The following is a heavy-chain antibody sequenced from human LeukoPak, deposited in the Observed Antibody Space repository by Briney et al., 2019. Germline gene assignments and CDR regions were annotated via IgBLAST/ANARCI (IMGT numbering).Heavy chain of an antibody. Sequence: PSETLSLTCTVSGGSISSYYWSWIRQPAGKGLEWIGRIYTSGSSNYNPSLKSRVTMSVDTSKNQFSLKLSSVTAADTAVYYCARWGSGYCSGGSCYSPNWFDPWGQGTLVTVSS. D-gene: IGHD2-15*01. V-gene: IGHV4-4*07. CDR2: IYTSGSS. J-gene: IGHJ5*02. CDR1: GGSISSYY. CDR3: ARWGSGYCSGGSCYSPNWFDP.